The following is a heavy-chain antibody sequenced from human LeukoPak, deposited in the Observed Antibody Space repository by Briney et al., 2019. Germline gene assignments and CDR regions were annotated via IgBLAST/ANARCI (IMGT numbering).Heavy chain of an antibody. J-gene: IGHJ1*01. V-gene: IGHV1-46*01. CDR3: ARIASAVAGIYAEYFQH. Sequence: ASVKVSCKASGYTFTSYYMHWVRQAPGQGLEWMGIINPSGGSTSYAQKFQGRVTMTRDTSTSTVYMELSSLRSEDTAVYYCARIASAVAGIYAEYFQHWGQGTLVAVSS. D-gene: IGHD6-19*01. CDR2: INPSGGST. CDR1: GYTFTSYY.